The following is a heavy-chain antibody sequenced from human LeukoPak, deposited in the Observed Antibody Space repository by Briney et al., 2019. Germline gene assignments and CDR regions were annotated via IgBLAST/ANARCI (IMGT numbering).Heavy chain of an antibody. D-gene: IGHD5-18*01. CDR3: ASRGYSYGFHFDY. V-gene: IGHV3-30*02. J-gene: IGHJ4*02. Sequence: GGSLRLSCAASGFTFSSYGMHWVRQAPGKGLEWVAFIRYDGSNKYYADSVKGRFTISRDNSKNTLYLQMNSLRAEDTAVYYCASRGYSYGFHFDYWGQGTLVTVSS. CDR1: GFTFSSYG. CDR2: IRYDGSNK.